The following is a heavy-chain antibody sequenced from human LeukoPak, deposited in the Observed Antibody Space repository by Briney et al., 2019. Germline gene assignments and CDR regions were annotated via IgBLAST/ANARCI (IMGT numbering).Heavy chain of an antibody. J-gene: IGHJ2*01. CDR2: IFYSGSA. CDR3: ARALTGFGSGSYYNGYWYFDL. V-gene: IGHV4-39*01. D-gene: IGHD3-10*01. CDR1: GGSISSSSYY. Sequence: SSETPSLTCTVSGGSISSSSYYWGWIRQPPGKGLEWIGSIFYSGSAYYNPSLKSRVAISVDTSKNQFSLKLSSVTAADTAVYYCARALTGFGSGSYYNGYWYFDLWGRGTLVTVSS.